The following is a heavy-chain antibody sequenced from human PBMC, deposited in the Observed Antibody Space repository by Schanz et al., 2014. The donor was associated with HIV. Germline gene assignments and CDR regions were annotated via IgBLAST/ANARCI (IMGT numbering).Heavy chain of an antibody. CDR3: VRGLLFQGFFDS. D-gene: IGHD3-10*01. CDR1: GFTFSSYG. J-gene: IGHJ4*02. Sequence: QEQLVESGGGVVQPGRSLRLSCAASGFTFSSYGMHWVRQAPGKGLEWVAVIWYDGSNTYYGDSVKGRFTISRDNSKNTLYLQMNSLRAEDTAVYYCVRGLLFQGFFDSWGQGALVTVSS. V-gene: IGHV3-33*01. CDR2: IWYDGSNT.